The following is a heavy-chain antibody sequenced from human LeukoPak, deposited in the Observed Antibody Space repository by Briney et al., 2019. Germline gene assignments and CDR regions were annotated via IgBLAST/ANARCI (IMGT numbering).Heavy chain of an antibody. Sequence: SETLSLTCTVSGGSISSYYWSWIRQPPGKGLEWIGYIYYSGSTNYNPSLKSRVTISVDTSKNQFSLKLNTVTAADTAVYYCARLTPSDSSSWYWYFGLWDRGTLVTVSS. CDR3: ARLTPSDSSSWYWYFGL. V-gene: IGHV4-59*08. CDR2: IYYSGST. J-gene: IGHJ2*01. CDR1: GGSISSYY. D-gene: IGHD6-13*01.